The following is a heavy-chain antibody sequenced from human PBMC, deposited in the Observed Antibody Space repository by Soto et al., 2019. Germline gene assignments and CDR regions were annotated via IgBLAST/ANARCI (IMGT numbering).Heavy chain of an antibody. CDR3: ARSGSTVTSDVDY. V-gene: IGHV3-21*01. J-gene: IGHJ4*02. CDR1: GFTFSSYS. D-gene: IGHD4-17*01. Sequence: EVQLVESGGGLVKPGGSLRLSCAASGFTFSSYSMNWVRQAPGKGLEWVSSISSSSSYIYYADSVKGRFTISRDNAKNARYLQMNSLRAEHTAVYYCARSGSTVTSDVDYWGQGTLVTGSS. CDR2: ISSSSSYI.